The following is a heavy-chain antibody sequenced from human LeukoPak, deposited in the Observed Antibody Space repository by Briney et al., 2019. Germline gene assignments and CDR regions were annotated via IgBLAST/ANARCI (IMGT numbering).Heavy chain of an antibody. Sequence: SSGTLSLTCAVSGGSISSTNWWSWVRQPPGKGLEWIGEIYHSGSTNYNPSLKSRVTISADKSKNQFSLKLTYVTAADTAVYYCARDRMGVRAFDYWGQGTLVTVSS. CDR2: IYHSGST. J-gene: IGHJ4*02. CDR1: GGSISSTNW. CDR3: ARDRMGVRAFDY. D-gene: IGHD3-10*01. V-gene: IGHV4-4*02.